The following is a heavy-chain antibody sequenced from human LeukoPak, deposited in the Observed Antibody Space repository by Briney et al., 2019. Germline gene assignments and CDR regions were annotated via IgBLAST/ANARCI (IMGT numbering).Heavy chain of an antibody. Sequence: GASVKVSCKASGGTFSSYAISWVRQAPGQGLEWMGGIISIFGTANYAQKFQGRVTITTDESTSTAYMELSSLRSEDTAVYYCARGGGAAFDYWGQGTLVTVSS. J-gene: IGHJ4*02. V-gene: IGHV1-69*05. CDR1: GGTFSSYA. CDR2: IISIFGTA. CDR3: ARGGGAAFDY. D-gene: IGHD1-26*01.